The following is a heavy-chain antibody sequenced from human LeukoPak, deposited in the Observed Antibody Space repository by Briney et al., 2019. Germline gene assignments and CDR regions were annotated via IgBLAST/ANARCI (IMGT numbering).Heavy chain of an antibody. CDR3: ARVYYAPTGNGMDV. CDR2: IYYSGST. CDR1: GGSISSYY. V-gene: IGHV4-59*01. J-gene: IGHJ6*02. Sequence: PSETLSLTCTVSGGSISSYYWSWFRQPPGKGLEWIGYIYYSGSTNYNPSLKSRVTISVDTSKNQFSLKLSSVTAADTAVYYCARVYYAPTGNGMDVWGQGTTVTVSS. D-gene: IGHD3-22*01.